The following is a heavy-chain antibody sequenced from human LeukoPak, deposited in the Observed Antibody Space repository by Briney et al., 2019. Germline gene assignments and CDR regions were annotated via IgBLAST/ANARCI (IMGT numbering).Heavy chain of an antibody. V-gene: IGHV3-20*04. CDR3: ARAGDIVLMVYAIHHYFDY. CDR2: INWNGGST. J-gene: IGHJ4*02. CDR1: GFTSDDYG. Sequence: RPGGSLRLSCAASGFTSDDYGMSWVRQAPGKGLEWASGINWNGGSTGYADSVKGRFTISRDNAKNSLYLQMNSLRAEDTALYYCARAGDIVLMVYAIHHYFDYWGQGTLVTVSS. D-gene: IGHD2-8*01.